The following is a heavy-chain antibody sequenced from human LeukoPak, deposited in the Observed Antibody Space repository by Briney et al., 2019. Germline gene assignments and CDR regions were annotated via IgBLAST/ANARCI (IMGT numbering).Heavy chain of an antibody. J-gene: IGHJ4*02. CDR2: IRYDGSNK. D-gene: IGHD3-10*01. Sequence: GGSLRLSCAASGFTFSSYGMHWVRRAPGKGLEWVAFIRYDGSNKYYADSVKGRFTISRDNSKNTLYLQMNSLRAEDTAVYYCAKDHYGSGSYSDYWGQGTLVTVSS. CDR3: AKDHYGSGSYSDY. V-gene: IGHV3-30*02. CDR1: GFTFSSYG.